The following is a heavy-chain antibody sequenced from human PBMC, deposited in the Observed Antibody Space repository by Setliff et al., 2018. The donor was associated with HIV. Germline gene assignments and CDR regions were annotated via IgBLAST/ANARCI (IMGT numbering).Heavy chain of an antibody. CDR3: ARGRAAAVGRLWFDP. CDR2: IDAGNGNT. V-gene: IGHV1-3*01. Sequence: ASVKVSCKASGYTFTNFAVNWVRQAPGQGLEWMGWIDAGNGNTKYSQKFQGRVTITRDTSASTAYMELNSLRSEDTAIYYCARGRAAAVGRLWFDPWGQGTLVTVSS. D-gene: IGHD6-13*01. J-gene: IGHJ5*02. CDR1: GYTFTNFA.